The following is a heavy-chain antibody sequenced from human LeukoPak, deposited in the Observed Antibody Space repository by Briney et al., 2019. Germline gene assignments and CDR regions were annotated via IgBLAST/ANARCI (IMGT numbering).Heavy chain of an antibody. CDR2: ISSSSSYI. V-gene: IGHV3-21*01. J-gene: IGHJ5*02. CDR1: GFTFSSYS. CDR3: AREGAIVVVPAAIGRGWFDP. Sequence: GGSLRLSCAASGFTFSSYSMNWVRQAPGKGLEWVSSISSSSSYIYYADSVKGRFTISRDKAKNSLYLQMNSLRAEGKAVYYCAREGAIVVVPAAIGRGWFDPWGQGTLVTVSS. D-gene: IGHD2-2*01.